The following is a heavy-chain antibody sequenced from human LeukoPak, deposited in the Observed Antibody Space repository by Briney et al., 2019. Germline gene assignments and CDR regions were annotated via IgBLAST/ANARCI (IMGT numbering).Heavy chain of an antibody. D-gene: IGHD3-22*01. CDR1: SGSISSGGYS. CDR2: VYHGGAT. V-gene: IGHV4-30-2*01. CDR3: YYYDSSGSRKYYFDY. Sequence: SETLSLTCAVSSGSISSGGYSWSWIRQAPGKGLEWIGYVYHGGATYYGPSLKSRATVSVDRSKNQFSLRLTSVTAADTAVYYGYYYDSSGSRKYYFDYWGQGTLVTVSS. J-gene: IGHJ4*02.